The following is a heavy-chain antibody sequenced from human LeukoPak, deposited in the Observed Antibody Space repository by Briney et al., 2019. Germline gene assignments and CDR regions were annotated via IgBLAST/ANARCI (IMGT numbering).Heavy chain of an antibody. CDR2: IYYSGST. J-gene: IGHJ4*02. Sequence: SETLSLTCTVSGDFITASYWSWIRQPPGKGLEWIGYIYYSGSTNYNPSLKSRVTISVETSKNQFSLKLSSVTAADTAVYYCARVTGYMIEDYFDYWGQGTLVTVSS. CDR1: GDFITASY. V-gene: IGHV4-59*01. D-gene: IGHD3-22*01. CDR3: ARVTGYMIEDYFDY.